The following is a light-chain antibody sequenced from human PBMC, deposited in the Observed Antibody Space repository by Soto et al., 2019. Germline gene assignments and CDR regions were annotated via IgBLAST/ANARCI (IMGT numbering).Light chain of an antibody. V-gene: IGKV3D-15*01. CDR3: QQCYVWNT. Sequence: EIVMTQSPATLSVSPGERAIFSCRASQSVDSKLAWYQQKLGQAPRLLIYDASTRATGIPARFSGSGSGTEFNLTISSLQSEDFAIYYCQQCYVWNTFGGGTKVEIK. CDR1: QSVDSK. CDR2: DAS. J-gene: IGKJ4*01.